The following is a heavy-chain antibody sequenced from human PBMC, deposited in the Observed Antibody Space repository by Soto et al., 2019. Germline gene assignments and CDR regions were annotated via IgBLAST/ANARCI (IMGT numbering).Heavy chain of an antibody. CDR2: IYYSGST. Sequence: QVQLQESGPGLVKPSETLSLTCTVSGGSVSSGSYYWSWIRQPPGKGLEWIGYIYYSGSTNYNPSHKRRVPISVGPSKNPFSPKPSSVTAADTAVYYWARGIEGWYQGRYYYGMDVWGQGTTVTVSS. CDR3: ARGIEGWYQGRYYYGMDV. J-gene: IGHJ6*02. CDR1: GGSVSSGSYY. V-gene: IGHV4-61*01. D-gene: IGHD6-19*01.